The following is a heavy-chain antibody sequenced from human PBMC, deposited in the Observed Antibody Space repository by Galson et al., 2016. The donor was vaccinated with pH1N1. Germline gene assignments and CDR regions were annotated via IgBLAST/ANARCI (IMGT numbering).Heavy chain of an antibody. Sequence: SVKVSCKASEYTFSNYYIHWVRQAPGQGLEYMGVIYHDGGSTCREQKFRGRLTITRDTSASTVFMELSSPRSDDTAVYYCARESPRTRNFDSWGQGTLVTVSS. V-gene: IGHV1-46*01. CDR1: EYTFSNYY. CDR3: ARESPRTRNFDS. CDR2: IYHDGGST. J-gene: IGHJ4*02.